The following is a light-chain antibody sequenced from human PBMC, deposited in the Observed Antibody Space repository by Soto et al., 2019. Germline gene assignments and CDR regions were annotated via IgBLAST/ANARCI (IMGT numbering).Light chain of an antibody. J-gene: IGKJ4*01. CDR1: QGISDY. V-gene: IGKV1-9*01. Sequence: DIQLTQSPSFLSASVGDRVTISCRASQGISDYLAWYQQKPGKAPKLLIYGASTLQSGVPSRFSGSSSGTEFTLTISSLQPEDFATYFCQQFNAYPLTFGGGTNLEIK. CDR3: QQFNAYPLT. CDR2: GAS.